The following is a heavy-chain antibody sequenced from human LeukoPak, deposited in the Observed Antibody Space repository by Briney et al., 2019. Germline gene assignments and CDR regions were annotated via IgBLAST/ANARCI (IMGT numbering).Heavy chain of an antibody. J-gene: IGHJ4*02. D-gene: IGHD3-22*01. Sequence: GGCLGLSRAASGLTHNINYMSGAPDAPGKGLVWGSVNYSAGSTYHADAVKGRFTISRDNSKNTLYLQMNSLRAEDTAVYYCARDHKADYYDSSGYYLDYWGQGTLVTVS. V-gene: IGHV3-53*01. CDR3: ARDHKADYYDSSGYYLDY. CDR1: GLTHNINY. CDR2: NYSAGST.